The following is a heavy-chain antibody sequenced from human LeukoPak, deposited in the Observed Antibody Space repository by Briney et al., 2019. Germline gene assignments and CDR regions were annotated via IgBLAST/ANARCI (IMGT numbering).Heavy chain of an antibody. CDR2: IYYSGST. V-gene: IGHV4-39*07. CDR1: GGSISSSSDY. J-gene: IGHJ5*02. Sequence: SETLSLTCTVSGGSISSSSDYWGWIRQPPGKGLEWIGSIYYSGSTYYNPSLKSRVTISVDTSKNQFSLKLSSVTAADTAVYYCARDLDYDSSGYYLVLPTWGQGTLVTVSS. CDR3: ARDLDYDSSGYYLVLPT. D-gene: IGHD3-22*01.